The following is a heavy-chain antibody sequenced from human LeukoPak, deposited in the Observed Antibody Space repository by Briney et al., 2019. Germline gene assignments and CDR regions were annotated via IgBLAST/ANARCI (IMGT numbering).Heavy chain of an antibody. J-gene: IGHJ4*02. Sequence: SETLSLTCTVSGGSISSSSYYWGWIRQPPGKGLEWIGSIYYSGSTYYNPSLKSRVTISVDTSKNQFSLKLSSVTAADTAVYYCPRGPQLWFRYWGQGTLVTVSS. D-gene: IGHD5-18*01. CDR3: PRGPQLWFRY. CDR1: GGSISSSSYY. CDR2: IYYSGST. V-gene: IGHV4-39*07.